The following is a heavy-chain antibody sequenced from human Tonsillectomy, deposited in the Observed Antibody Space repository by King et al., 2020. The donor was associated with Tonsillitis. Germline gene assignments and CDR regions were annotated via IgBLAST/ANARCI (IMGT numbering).Heavy chain of an antibody. J-gene: IGHJ6*02. CDR2: IWFDGSNK. CDR1: GFTFSSYG. D-gene: IGHD3-9*01. V-gene: IGHV3-33*01. CDR3: ARDKNWLAEPFYYGMDV. Sequence: VQLVESGGGVVQPGRSLRLSCAASGFTFSSYGMHWVRQAPGKGLEWVAFIWFDGSNKYYADSVKGRFTISRDNSKNTLYLQMNSLRAEDTAVYYCARDKNWLAEPFYYGMDVWGQGTTVTVSS.